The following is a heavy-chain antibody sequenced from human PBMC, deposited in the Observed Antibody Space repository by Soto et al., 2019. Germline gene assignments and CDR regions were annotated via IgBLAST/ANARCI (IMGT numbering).Heavy chain of an antibody. D-gene: IGHD5-18*01. V-gene: IGHV1-69*13. CDR3: ARDGYSYGPTYDY. CDR2: IIPIFGTA. J-gene: IGHJ4*02. Sequence: SVKVSCKASGGTFSSYAISWVRQAPGQGLGWMGGIIPIFGTANYAQKFQGRVTITADESTSTAYMELSSLRSEDTAVYYCARDGYSYGPTYDYWGQGTLVTVSS. CDR1: GGTFSSYA.